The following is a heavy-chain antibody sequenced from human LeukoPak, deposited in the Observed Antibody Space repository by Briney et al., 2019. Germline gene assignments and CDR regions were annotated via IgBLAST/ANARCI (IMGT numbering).Heavy chain of an antibody. D-gene: IGHD6-13*01. V-gene: IGHV3-23*01. J-gene: IGHJ4*02. CDR3: AKDQAIAAAGPADY. CDR2: ISGSGGST. Sequence: GGSLRLSCEASGFTFSSYAMSWVRQAPGKGLEWVSAISGSGGSTYYADSVKGRFTISRDNSKNTLYLQMNSLRAEDTAVYYCAKDQAIAAAGPADYWGQGTLVTVSS. CDR1: GFTFSSYA.